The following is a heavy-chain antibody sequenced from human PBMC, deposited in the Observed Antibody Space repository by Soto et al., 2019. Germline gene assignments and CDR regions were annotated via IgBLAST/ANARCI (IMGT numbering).Heavy chain of an antibody. D-gene: IGHD1-7*01. CDR2: ISTNGNT. CDR3: VRESAETWDYEAY. V-gene: IGHV4-4*07. Sequence: SETLSLTCTVSGGSISSYRWSWIRQPAWKGLEWIGRISTNGNTQYNPSLKSRVTASVDSSRNQLFLNLHSVTAADSAVYFCVRESAETWDYEAYWGQGTPVTVSS. CDR1: GGSISSYR. J-gene: IGHJ4*02.